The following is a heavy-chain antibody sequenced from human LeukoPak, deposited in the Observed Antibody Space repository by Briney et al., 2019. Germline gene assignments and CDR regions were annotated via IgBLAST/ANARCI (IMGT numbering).Heavy chain of an antibody. D-gene: IGHD3-16*01. CDR3: ARAYDYVWGSYGY. CDR1: GFTFSSYS. V-gene: IGHV3-21*01. J-gene: IGHJ4*02. CDR2: ISSSSSYI. Sequence: PGGSLRLSCAASGFTFSSYSMNWVRQAPGKGLEWVSSISSSSSYIYYADSVKGRFTISRDDAKSSLYLQMNSLIAEDTAVYYCARAYDYVWGSYGYWGQGTLVTVSS.